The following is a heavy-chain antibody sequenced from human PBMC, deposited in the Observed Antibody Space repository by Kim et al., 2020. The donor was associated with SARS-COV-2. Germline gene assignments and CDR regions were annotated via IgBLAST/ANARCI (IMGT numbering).Heavy chain of an antibody. D-gene: IGHD5-18*01. CDR3: AKQGRQQWSWADY. V-gene: IGHV7-4-1*02. Sequence: RYAQGFTERFVFSLDTSVNTAYLQISSLRAEDTAVYYCAKQGRQQWSWADYWGQGTLVTVSS. J-gene: IGHJ4*02.